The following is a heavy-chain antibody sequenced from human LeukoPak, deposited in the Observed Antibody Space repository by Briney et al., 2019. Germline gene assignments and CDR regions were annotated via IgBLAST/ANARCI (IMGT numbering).Heavy chain of an antibody. CDR1: GFTVSSNY. D-gene: IGHD5-12*01. J-gene: IGHJ4*02. V-gene: IGHV3-53*01. CDR3: ARETSGYAGY. CDR2: IYGSGST. Sequence: GGSLRLSCAASGFTVSSNYMSWARQALEKGLEWVSVIYGSGSTYYADSVKGRFTISRDNSKNTLYLQMNSLRAGDTAVYYCARETSGYAGYWGQGTLVTVSS.